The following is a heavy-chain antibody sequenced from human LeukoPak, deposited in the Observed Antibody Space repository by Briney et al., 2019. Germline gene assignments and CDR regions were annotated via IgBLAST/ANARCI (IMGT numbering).Heavy chain of an antibody. V-gene: IGHV3-23*01. D-gene: IGHD2-2*01. CDR3: AKDHGAAVVPRRFDY. CDR1: GFSFSNYA. CDR2: IYYSGGNT. J-gene: IGHJ4*02. Sequence: GGSLRLSCAASGFSFSNYAMSWVRQAPGKGLEWVSTIYYSGGNTYSADSVKGWFTISRDNSRNMVYLQMNSLRAEDTAVYYCAKDHGAAVVPRRFDYWGQGTLVTVSS.